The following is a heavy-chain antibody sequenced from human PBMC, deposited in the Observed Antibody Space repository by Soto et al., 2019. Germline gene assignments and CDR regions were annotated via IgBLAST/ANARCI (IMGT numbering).Heavy chain of an antibody. CDR2: IFYSGTT. V-gene: IGHV4-39*01. CDR1: GGAISDARFY. CDR3: ARQKWEQPKWFDP. J-gene: IGHJ5*02. D-gene: IGHD1-26*01. Sequence: QLQLQESGPGLVKPSETLSLTCSLSGGAISDARFYWGWIRQTPGKGLEWIGSIFYSGTTFFNPALQRRVTISVDTSENQVSLKLSSVTAADTALYFCARQKWEQPKWFDPWGQGTLVTVSS.